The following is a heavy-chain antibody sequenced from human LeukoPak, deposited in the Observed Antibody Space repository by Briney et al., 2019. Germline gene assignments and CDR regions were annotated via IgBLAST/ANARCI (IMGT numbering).Heavy chain of an antibody. CDR3: ARRIAAADAFDY. V-gene: IGHV4-59*08. Sequence: PSEALSLTCTVSGGSISSYYWSWIRQPPGKGLGWIAYIYYSGSTNYNPSLKSRVTISVDTSKNQFSLKLSSVTAADTAVYYCARRIAAADAFDYWGQGTPVTVSS. CDR1: GGSISSYY. CDR2: IYYSGST. J-gene: IGHJ4*02. D-gene: IGHD6-13*01.